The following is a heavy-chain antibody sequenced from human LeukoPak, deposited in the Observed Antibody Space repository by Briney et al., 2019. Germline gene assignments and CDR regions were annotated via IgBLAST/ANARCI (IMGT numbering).Heavy chain of an antibody. Sequence: GALRLSCAASGFTFSSYWMSWVRQAPGKGLEWVANIKQDGSEKWYVDSVKGRFTISRDNAKNSLYLQMNSLRVEDTAVYYCAREFRSGYNSRWFDYWGQGTLVTVSS. D-gene: IGHD6-19*01. CDR1: GFTFSSYW. V-gene: IGHV3-7*01. CDR3: AREFRSGYNSRWFDY. CDR2: IKQDGSEK. J-gene: IGHJ5*01.